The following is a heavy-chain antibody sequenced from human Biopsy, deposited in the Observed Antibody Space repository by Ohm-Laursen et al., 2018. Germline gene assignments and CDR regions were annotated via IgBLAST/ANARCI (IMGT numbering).Heavy chain of an antibody. D-gene: IGHD3-16*01. J-gene: IGHJ4*02. CDR3: ARDSRGGHLNTTLITGKNLDS. CDR2: IYYTGST. Sequence: GTLSLTCVVTYGSISGHFWSWIRQAPGKGLEWIGYIYYTGSTNYNPSVKSRVTISVDTSKNQFSLKLNSVAAADTAVYFCARDSRGGHLNTTLITGKNLDSWGQGILVTVSS. CDR1: YGSISGHF. V-gene: IGHV4-59*11.